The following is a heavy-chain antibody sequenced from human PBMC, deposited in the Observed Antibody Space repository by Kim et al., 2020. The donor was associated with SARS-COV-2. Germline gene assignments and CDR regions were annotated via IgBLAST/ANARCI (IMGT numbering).Heavy chain of an antibody. J-gene: IGHJ5*02. CDR2: ISSSSSYI. V-gene: IGHV3-21*01. Sequence: GGSLRLSCAASGFTFSSYSMNWVRQAPGKGLEWVSSISSSSSYIYYADSVKGRFTISRDNAKNSLYLQMNSLRAEDTAVYYCATGPLVRGTRWFDPWGQGPLAPFSS. D-gene: IGHD3-10*01. CDR3: ATGPLVRGTRWFDP. CDR1: GFTFSSYS.